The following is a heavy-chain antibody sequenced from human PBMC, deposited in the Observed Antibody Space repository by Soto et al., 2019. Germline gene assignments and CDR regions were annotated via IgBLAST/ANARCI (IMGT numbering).Heavy chain of an antibody. J-gene: IGHJ3*02. CDR1: GGSISSYY. V-gene: IGHV4-4*07. CDR3: AREGNEVGANPDAFDI. CDR2: IYTSGST. Sequence: PSETLSLTCTVSGGSISSYYWSWIRQPAGKGLEWIGRIYTSGSTNYNPSLKSRVTRSVDTSKNQFSLKLSSVTAADTAVYYCAREGNEVGANPDAFDIWGQGTMVTVSS. D-gene: IGHD1-26*01.